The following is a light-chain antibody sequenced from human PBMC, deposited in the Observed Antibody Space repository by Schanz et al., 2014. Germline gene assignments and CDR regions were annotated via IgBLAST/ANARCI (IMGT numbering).Light chain of an antibody. J-gene: IGLJ2*01. CDR3: CSYAGRSLI. CDR2: DVS. V-gene: IGLV2-11*01. Sequence: QSALTQPRSVSGSPGQSVTISCTGTSGDVGGYNYVSWYQQHPGKAPRFVIYDVSNRPSGISNRFSGSKSENTASLTVSGLQPDDEADYYCCSYAGRSLIFGGGTKLTVL. CDR1: SGDVGGYNY.